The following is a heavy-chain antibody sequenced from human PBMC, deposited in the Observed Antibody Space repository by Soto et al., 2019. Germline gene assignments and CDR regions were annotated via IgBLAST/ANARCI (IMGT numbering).Heavy chain of an antibody. D-gene: IGHD3-22*01. Sequence: GESLKISCRTSGYKFTSSWIAGVRQKPGKGLEWMGIIFPSDSDTRYSPSFQGQVTISADRSTSTVFLQWASLKASDTAVYFCARKDKSGYFNWFDPWGQGTLVTV. V-gene: IGHV5-51*01. CDR2: IFPSDSDT. J-gene: IGHJ5*02. CDR1: GYKFTSSW. CDR3: ARKDKSGYFNWFDP.